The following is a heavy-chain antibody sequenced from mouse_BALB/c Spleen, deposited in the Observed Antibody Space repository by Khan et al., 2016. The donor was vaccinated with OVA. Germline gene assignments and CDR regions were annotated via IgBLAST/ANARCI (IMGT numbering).Heavy chain of an antibody. Sequence: EVELVESGGGLVKPGGSLKLSCAASGFTFSDYYMYWVRQTPEKRLEWVATISAGGSSTYYPDSVKGRFTISRDNAKNNLYLQMSSLKSEDTAIYYCARAGYGGFAYWGQGTLVTVSA. V-gene: IGHV5-4*02. J-gene: IGHJ3*01. CDR3: ARAGYGGFAY. D-gene: IGHD1-1*02. CDR2: ISAGGSST. CDR1: GFTFSDYY.